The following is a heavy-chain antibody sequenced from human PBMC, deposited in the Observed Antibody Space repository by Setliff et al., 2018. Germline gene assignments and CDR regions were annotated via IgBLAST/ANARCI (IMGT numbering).Heavy chain of an antibody. V-gene: IGHV5-51*01. D-gene: IGHD3-10*01. CDR1: GYSFTTYW. CDR2: IYPGDSDT. Sequence: GESLKISCKASGYSFTTYWIGWVRQMPGKGLEWMGIIYPGDSDTRYSPSFRGQVTISADKSISSAYLQWRSLKASDTAMYYCARVGSQGGYYFDSWGQGTLVTVSS. CDR3: ARVGSQGGYYFDS. J-gene: IGHJ4*02.